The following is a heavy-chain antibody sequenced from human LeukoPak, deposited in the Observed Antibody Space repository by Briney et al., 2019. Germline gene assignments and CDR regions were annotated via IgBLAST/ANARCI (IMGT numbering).Heavy chain of an antibody. Sequence: ASVKVSCKASGYTFASYYMHWVRQAPGQGLEWMGIINPSGGSTSYAQKFQGRVTMTRDMSTSTVYMELSSLRSEDTAVYYCARGGLQHWFDPWGQGTLVTVSS. CDR2: INPSGGST. CDR3: ARGGLQHWFDP. J-gene: IGHJ5*02. D-gene: IGHD3-16*01. V-gene: IGHV1-46*01. CDR1: GYTFASYY.